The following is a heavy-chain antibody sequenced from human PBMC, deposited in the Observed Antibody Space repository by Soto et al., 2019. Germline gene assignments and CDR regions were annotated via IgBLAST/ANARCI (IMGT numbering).Heavy chain of an antibody. V-gene: IGHV1-8*01. CDR2: MNPNSGNT. D-gene: IGHD6-13*01. Sequence: ASVKVSCKASGYTFTSYDINWVRQATGQGLEWMGWMNPNSGNTGYAQKFQGRVTMTRNTSISTAYMELSSLRSEDTAVYYCARYSSSWFSYYYYGMDVWGQGTTVTSP. J-gene: IGHJ6*02. CDR3: ARYSSSWFSYYYYGMDV. CDR1: GYTFTSYD.